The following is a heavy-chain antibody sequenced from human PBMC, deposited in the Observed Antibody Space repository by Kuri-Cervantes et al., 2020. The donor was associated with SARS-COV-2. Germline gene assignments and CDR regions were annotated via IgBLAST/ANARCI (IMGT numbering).Heavy chain of an antibody. CDR3: ATRYYYDSSGAFDY. D-gene: IGHD3-22*01. J-gene: IGHJ4*02. V-gene: IGHV3-30*03. CDR2: ISYDGSNK. Sequence: GESLKISCAASGFTFSSYWMSWVRQAPGKGLEWVAVISYDGSNKYYADSVKGRFTISRDNSKNTLYLQMNSLRAEDTAVYYCATRYYYDSSGAFDYWGQGTLVTVSS. CDR1: GFTFSSYW.